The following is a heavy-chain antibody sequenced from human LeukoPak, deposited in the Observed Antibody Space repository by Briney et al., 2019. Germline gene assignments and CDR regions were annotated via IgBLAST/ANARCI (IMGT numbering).Heavy chain of an antibody. CDR3: ARDGTAAGLYFDL. CDR1: GFTFTDYW. CDR2: IRQDGSEK. J-gene: IGHJ4*01. V-gene: IGHV3-7*01. Sequence: GGSLRLSCEVSGFTFTDYWMNWVRQAPGKGPEWVASIRQDGSEKTYVDSVRGRFTISRDNTKNSLSLRLNGLRAEDTAVYYCARDGTAAGLYFDLWGQGTLVTVSS. D-gene: IGHD6-13*01.